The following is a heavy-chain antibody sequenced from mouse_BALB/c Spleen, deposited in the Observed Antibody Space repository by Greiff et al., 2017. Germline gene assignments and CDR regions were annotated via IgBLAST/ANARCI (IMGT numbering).Heavy chain of an antibody. D-gene: IGHD1-1*01. CDR1: GDSITSGY. Sequence: EVKLQESGPSLVKPSQTLSLTCSVTGDSITSGYWNWIRKFPGNKLEYMGYISYSGSTYYNPSLKSRISITRDTSKNPYYLQLNSVTTEDTATYYCASHYYGSRHYWYFDVWGAGTTVTVSS. CDR3: ASHYYGSRHYWYFDV. V-gene: IGHV3-8*02. J-gene: IGHJ1*01. CDR2: ISYSGST.